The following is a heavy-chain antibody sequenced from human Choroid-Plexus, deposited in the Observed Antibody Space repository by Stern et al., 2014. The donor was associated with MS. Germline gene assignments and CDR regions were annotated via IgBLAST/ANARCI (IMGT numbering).Heavy chain of an antibody. CDR1: GYIFTGYY. V-gene: IGHV1-2*02. CDR2: INPNTGGT. CDR3: ARDQRGITIFGVVTDYYYLGMDV. Sequence: VQLVQSGAEVKKPGASVKVSCKTSGYIFTGYYIHWVRQAPGQGLEWMAWINPNTGGTKYAQKFQCRVTMSRDTSISTAYVELSSLTSDDTAVYYCARDQRGITIFGVVTDYYYLGMDVGGQGTTVTVSS. J-gene: IGHJ6*02. D-gene: IGHD3-3*01.